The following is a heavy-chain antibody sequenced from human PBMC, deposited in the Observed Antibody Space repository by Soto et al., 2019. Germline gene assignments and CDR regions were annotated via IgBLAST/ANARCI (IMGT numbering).Heavy chain of an antibody. D-gene: IGHD5-18*01. CDR3: ARGRGYSYGLDP. Sequence: SETLSLTCTVSGDSISSNNNYWSWIRQPPGEGLEWIGFISYSGTTSYSPSLKSRVAISLDTSKNQFSLSLSSVTAADTAVYYCARGRGYSYGLDPWGQG. J-gene: IGHJ5*02. CDR2: ISYSGTT. CDR1: GDSISSNNNY. V-gene: IGHV4-30-4*01.